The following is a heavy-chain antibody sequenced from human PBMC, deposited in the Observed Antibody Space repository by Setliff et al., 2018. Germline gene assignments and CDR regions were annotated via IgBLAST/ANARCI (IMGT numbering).Heavy chain of an antibody. J-gene: IGHJ4*02. CDR3: AREGSSSYDY. CDR2: IYYSGST. CDR1: GGSIGSHY. Sequence: SETLSLTCTVSGGSIGSHYWSWIRQPPGKGLEWIGSIYYSGSTNYNPSLKSRVTISIDTSKNQFSLKLSSVTAADTAVYYCAREGSSSYDYWGQGTLVTVSS. V-gene: IGHV4-59*11. D-gene: IGHD6-6*01.